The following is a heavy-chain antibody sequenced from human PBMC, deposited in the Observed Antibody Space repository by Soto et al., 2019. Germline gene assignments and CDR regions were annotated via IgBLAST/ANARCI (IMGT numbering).Heavy chain of an antibody. V-gene: IGHV3-48*04. Sequence: LRLSCAASGFTFSNYGMYWVRQAPGKGLEWVSFISSSSSSTYYADSVKGRFTISRDNAKNTLYLQMNSLRAEDTAVYYCARSNTDYYDSSGYYDDYWGQGTLVTVSS. CDR2: ISSSSSST. J-gene: IGHJ4*02. CDR3: ARSNTDYYDSSGYYDDY. D-gene: IGHD3-22*01. CDR1: GFTFSNYG.